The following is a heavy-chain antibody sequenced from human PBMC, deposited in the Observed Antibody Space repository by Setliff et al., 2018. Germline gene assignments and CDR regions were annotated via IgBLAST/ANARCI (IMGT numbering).Heavy chain of an antibody. Sequence: SETLSLTCTVSDVSTSGYYWSWIRQPPGKGLEWIGYISYSGSTNYNPSLKSRVTISVDTSKNQFSLKLSSVTAADTAVYYCARGQSESGYDSDYFDYWGQGTLVTVSS. CDR2: ISYSGST. V-gene: IGHV4-59*12. J-gene: IGHJ4*02. CDR1: DVSTSGYY. D-gene: IGHD5-12*01. CDR3: ARGQSESGYDSDYFDY.